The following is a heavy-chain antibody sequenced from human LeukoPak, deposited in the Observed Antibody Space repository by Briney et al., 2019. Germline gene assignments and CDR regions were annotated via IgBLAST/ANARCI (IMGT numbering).Heavy chain of an antibody. D-gene: IGHD3-10*01. CDR1: GGSISSGGYY. CDR2: IYYSGST. Sequence: SDTLSLTCTVSGGSISSGGYYWSWIRQHPGKGLEWIGYIYYSGSTYYNPSLKSRVTISVDTSKNQFSLKLSSVTAADTAVYYCARELYYYGSDHFDYWGQGTLVTVSS. CDR3: ARELYYYGSDHFDY. J-gene: IGHJ4*02. V-gene: IGHV4-31*03.